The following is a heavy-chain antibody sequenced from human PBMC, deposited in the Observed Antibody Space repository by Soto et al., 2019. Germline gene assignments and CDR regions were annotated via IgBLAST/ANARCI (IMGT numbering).Heavy chain of an antibody. V-gene: IGHV3-7*01. CDR2: IKQGGSEK. D-gene: IGHD3-16*01. CDR1: GFTFSSYW. CDR3: VRDVGYDYVN. Sequence: EVQLVESGGGLVQPGGSLRISCAVSGFTFSSYWMSWVRQAPGKGLEWVATIKQGGSEKHYVDSVKGRFTISGDNAENSLYLQMNSLSAEDTAVYFCVRDVGYDYVNWGQGTLVTVSS. J-gene: IGHJ4*02.